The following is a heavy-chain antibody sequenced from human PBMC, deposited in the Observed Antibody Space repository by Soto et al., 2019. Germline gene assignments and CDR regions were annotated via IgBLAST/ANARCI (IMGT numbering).Heavy chain of an antibody. J-gene: IGHJ4*02. CDR1: GFTFSRYW. CDR2: IKQDGSET. Sequence: PVGSLSLSCAASGFTFSRYWMTWVRQAPGKGLEWVANIKQDGSETEYADSVKGRLTISRDNAQNSLYLQMNSLRADDTAVYYCVKSDNSGYLDYWGQGNLVTVSS. V-gene: IGHV3-7*01. CDR3: VKSDNSGYLDY. D-gene: IGHD3-22*01.